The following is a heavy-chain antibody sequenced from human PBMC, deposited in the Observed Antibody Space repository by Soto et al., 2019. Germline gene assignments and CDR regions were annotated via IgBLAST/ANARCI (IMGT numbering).Heavy chain of an antibody. V-gene: IGHV1-58*01. CDR2: IVVGSGNT. CDR1: GFTFTSSA. D-gene: IGHD2-15*01. J-gene: IGHJ6*02. Sequence: SVKVSWKASGFTFTSSAVQWVRQARGQRLEWIGWIVVGSGNTNYAQKFQERVTITRDMSTSTAYMELSSLRSEDTAVYYCAAGGGGFRYCSGGSCYTLDGMDVWGQGTTVTVSS. CDR3: AAGGGGFRYCSGGSCYTLDGMDV.